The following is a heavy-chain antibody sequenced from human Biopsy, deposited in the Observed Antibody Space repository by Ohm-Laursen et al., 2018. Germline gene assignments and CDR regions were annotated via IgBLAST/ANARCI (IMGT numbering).Heavy chain of an antibody. V-gene: IGHV4-59*07. Sequence: SDTLSLTCTVSGASIDSYYWSWIRQPPGKGLEWIGYIYHAGASRYNSSLNSRVTISIDASENQFSLKLYSVTAADTAVYYCASHPVPSEYFHHWGQGTLVTVSS. CDR1: GASIDSYY. CDR2: IYHAGAS. J-gene: IGHJ1*01. CDR3: ASHPVPSEYFHH.